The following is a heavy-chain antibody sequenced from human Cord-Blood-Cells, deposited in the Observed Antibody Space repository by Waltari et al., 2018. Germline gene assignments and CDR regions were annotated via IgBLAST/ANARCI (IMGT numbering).Heavy chain of an antibody. Sequence: QVQLVQSGAEVKKPGASVKVSCKASGYTFTGYYMHWVRQAPGQGLEWMGWINPKSGGTNYAQKFQDRVTMTRDTSISTAYVGLSRLRSDDTAVYYCASGFGLTGYYVLHYWGQGTLVTVSS. CDR1: GYTFTGYY. V-gene: IGHV1-2*02. J-gene: IGHJ4*02. CDR2: INPKSGGT. CDR3: ASGFGLTGYYVLHY. D-gene: IGHD3-9*01.